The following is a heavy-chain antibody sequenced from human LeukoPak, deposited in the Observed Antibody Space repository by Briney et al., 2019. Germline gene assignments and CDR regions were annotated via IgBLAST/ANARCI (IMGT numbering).Heavy chain of an antibody. CDR1: GESFSDSY. D-gene: IGHD2-15*01. V-gene: IGHV4-34*01. J-gene: IGHJ4*02. Sequence: SETLSLTCAVYGESFSDSYWSWIRQPPGKGLEWIGEIHHSGDTNHNPSLKSRVTISLDTSKNQFSLKLNSVTAADTATYYCARGEGGGSCYNNWGQGTQVAVSS. CDR3: ARGEGGGSCYNN. CDR2: IHHSGDT.